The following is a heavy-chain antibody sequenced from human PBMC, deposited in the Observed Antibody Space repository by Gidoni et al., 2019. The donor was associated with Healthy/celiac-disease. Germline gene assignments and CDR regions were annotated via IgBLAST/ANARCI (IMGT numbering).Heavy chain of an antibody. D-gene: IGHD3-3*01. J-gene: IGHJ6*02. CDR2: ISPILGIA. Sequence: QVQLVQSGAEVQKPASTVTVSCTASAGTFNSYALSWVRQARGQGLEWMGRISPILGIANYAKKFQGRVTITADKSTSTAYMGLSSLRFEDTAVYYCARDTRGYYSPYYYYYGMDVWGQGTTVTVSS. CDR1: AGTFNSYA. CDR3: ARDTRGYYSPYYYYYGMDV. V-gene: IGHV1-69*04.